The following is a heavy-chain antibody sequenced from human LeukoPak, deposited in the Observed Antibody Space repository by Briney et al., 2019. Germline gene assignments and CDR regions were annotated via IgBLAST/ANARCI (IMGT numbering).Heavy chain of an antibody. CDR3: ARVGGYDILGYFDY. J-gene: IGHJ4*02. Sequence: SQTLSLTCAISGDSVSSNSAAWNWIRQSPSRGLEWLGRTYYRSKWYNDYAVSVRSRITINPDTSKNQFSLQLNSVTPEDTAVYYCARVGGYDILGYFDYWGRGTLVTVSS. D-gene: IGHD3-9*01. V-gene: IGHV6-1*01. CDR1: GDSVSSNSAA. CDR2: TYYRSKWYN.